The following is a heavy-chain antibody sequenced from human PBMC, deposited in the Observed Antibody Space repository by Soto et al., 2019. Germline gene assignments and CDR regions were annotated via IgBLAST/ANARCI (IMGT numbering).Heavy chain of an antibody. D-gene: IGHD3-3*01. Sequence: PETLSPTSTVSGGSISRCYWSGIRQPPGKGLELIGYTYYIGSTNYNPPLQRRVTISVGTSKNQFSLKLSSVTAADTAVYYCARGGYDFWSGPYYFDYWGQGTLVNVS. CDR1: GGSISRCY. CDR2: TYYIGST. J-gene: IGHJ4*02. V-gene: IGHV4-59*01. CDR3: ARGGYDFWSGPYYFDY.